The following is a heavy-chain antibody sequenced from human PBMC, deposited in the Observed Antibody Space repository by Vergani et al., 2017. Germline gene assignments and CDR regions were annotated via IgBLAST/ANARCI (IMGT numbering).Heavy chain of an antibody. CDR2: IKQDGREK. V-gene: IGHV3-7*03. CDR3: AGMVYPGRYFDY. Sequence: EVQLVESGGGLVQPGGSLRLSCAASGFTFSSYWMSWVRQAPGKGLEWVANIKQDGREKYYVDSVKGRFTISRDNAKNSLYLQMNSLRAEDTAVYYCAGMVYPGRYFDYWGQGTLVTVSS. J-gene: IGHJ4*02. CDR1: GFTFSSYW. D-gene: IGHD2-8*01.